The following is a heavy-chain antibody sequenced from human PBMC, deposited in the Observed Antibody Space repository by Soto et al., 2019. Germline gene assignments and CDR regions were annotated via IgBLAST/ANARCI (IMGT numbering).Heavy chain of an antibody. CDR1: GGSISSGDYY. V-gene: IGHV4-30-4*01. CDR2: IYYSGST. CDR3: AREIAVAGPVDPLYYFDY. D-gene: IGHD6-19*01. Sequence: PSETLSLTCTVSGGSISSGDYYWSWIRQPPGKGLEWIGYIYYSGSTYYNPSLKSRVTISVDTSKNQFSLKLSSVTAADTAVYCCAREIAVAGPVDPLYYFDYWGQGTLVTVSS. J-gene: IGHJ4*02.